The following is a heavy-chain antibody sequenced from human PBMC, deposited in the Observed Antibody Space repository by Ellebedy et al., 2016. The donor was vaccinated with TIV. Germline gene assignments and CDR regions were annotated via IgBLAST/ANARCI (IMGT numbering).Heavy chain of an antibody. CDR1: GFSFRSFS. V-gene: IGHV3-7*03. Sequence: PGESLRLSCAASGFSFRSFSMCWVRQAPGKGLECVVNINQDGSEKYYVDSVKGRFTVSIDNAKNSLYLQMNSVRAEDTAVYYCARAGGIGMVDHWGQGTLVTVSS. D-gene: IGHD2-15*01. CDR2: INQDGSEK. J-gene: IGHJ4*02. CDR3: ARAGGIGMVDH.